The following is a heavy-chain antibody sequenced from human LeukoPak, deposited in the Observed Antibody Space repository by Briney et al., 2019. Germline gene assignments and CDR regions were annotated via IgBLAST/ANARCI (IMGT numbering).Heavy chain of an antibody. D-gene: IGHD4-11*01. CDR2: INHSGST. CDR3: ARLPTVTTPMDV. Sequence: SETLSLTCAVSGGSFSGYYWSWIRQPPGKGLEWIGEINHSGSTTYSPTRKSRVTISVDTSTIQFSLNLSSATAADTAVYYCARLPTVTTPMDVWGTGTTVTVSS. CDR1: GGSFSGYY. V-gene: IGHV4-34*01. J-gene: IGHJ6*04.